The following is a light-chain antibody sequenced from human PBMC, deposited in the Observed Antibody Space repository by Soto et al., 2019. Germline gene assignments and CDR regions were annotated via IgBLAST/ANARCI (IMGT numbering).Light chain of an antibody. J-gene: IGKJ1*01. CDR1: QTISLY. V-gene: IGKV1-39*01. CDR2: TTS. CDR3: QQYGSSPQT. Sequence: DVQMTQSPSSLSASLGDRVTITCRASQTISLYLNWYQQKPGKAPKLLIATTSYLQNGVPSRFSGSRSGTDFSLTISSLQPEDFATYYCQQYGSSPQTFGQGTKVDIK.